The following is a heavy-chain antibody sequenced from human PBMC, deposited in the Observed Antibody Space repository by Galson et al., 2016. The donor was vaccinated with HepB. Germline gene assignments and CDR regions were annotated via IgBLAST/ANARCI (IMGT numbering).Heavy chain of an antibody. D-gene: IGHD3-16*01. J-gene: IGHJ6*02. V-gene: IGHV3-30*18. CDR1: GFTFSTYG. CDR2: MSYDGTKK. CDR3: AKDADGDYFYAMDV. Sequence: SLRLSCADSGFTFSTYGMHWVRQAPGKGLEWVAVMSYDGTKKYYADSVKGRFTISRDNSKNTLYLRMNSLRAEDTAVYYCAKDADGDYFYAMDVWGQGTTVTVSS.